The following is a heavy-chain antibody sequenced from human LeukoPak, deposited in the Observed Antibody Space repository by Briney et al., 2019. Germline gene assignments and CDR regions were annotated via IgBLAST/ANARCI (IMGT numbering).Heavy chain of an antibody. D-gene: IGHD6-19*01. CDR3: ARKSSGWYGYFDL. CDR1: GFTFSSYS. CDR2: ISTSGGAI. V-gene: IGHV3-48*04. Sequence: GGSLRLSCAASGFTFSSYSMNWVRQAPGKGLEWVSYISTSGGAIYYADSVKGRFTISRDNAKNSLYLQMNSLRTEDTAIYYCARKSSGWYGYFDLWGRGTLVPVSS. J-gene: IGHJ2*01.